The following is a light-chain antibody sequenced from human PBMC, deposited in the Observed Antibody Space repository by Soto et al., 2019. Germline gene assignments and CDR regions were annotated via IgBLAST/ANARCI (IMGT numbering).Light chain of an antibody. Sequence: EIVLTQSPGTLSLSPGERATLSCRASQSVSSSYLAWYQQKPGQAPRLLIYGASSRATGIPDRFSGSGSGTDFTLTISRLEPEDFAVYYCQQYGSSPAVTFDQGTKVEIK. CDR3: QQYGSSPAVT. CDR1: QSVSSSY. CDR2: GAS. V-gene: IGKV3-20*01. J-gene: IGKJ1*01.